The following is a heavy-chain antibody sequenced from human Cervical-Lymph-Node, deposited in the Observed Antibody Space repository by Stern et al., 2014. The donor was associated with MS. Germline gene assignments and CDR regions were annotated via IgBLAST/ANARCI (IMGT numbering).Heavy chain of an antibody. CDR3: ARARVGDYARSPHLDS. D-gene: IGHD4-17*01. V-gene: IGHV3-21*01. J-gene: IGHJ4*02. Sequence: EVQLADSGGGLVKPGGSLRLSCDASGFTFSHYSINWVRQAPGQGLEWISSISNNSTHTYYADSVEGRFTISRDSAKDSVSLHMVSLRAEDTAVYYCARARVGDYARSPHLDSWGQGTLVTVSS. CDR2: ISNNSTHT. CDR1: GFTFSHYS.